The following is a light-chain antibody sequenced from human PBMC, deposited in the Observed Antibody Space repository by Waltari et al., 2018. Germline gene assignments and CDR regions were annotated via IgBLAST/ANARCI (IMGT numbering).Light chain of an antibody. CDR1: QSVLRTSSNKNF. CDR3: QQYYDSPIT. Sequence: DIVMTQSPDSLPLSLGERATIRCKSSQSVLRTSSNKNFFAWYQQKAGQPPKLLFYWASTRESGVPDRFSGSGSGTDFTLTISSLQSEDVAIYYCQQYYDSPITFGPGTKVDV. J-gene: IGKJ3*01. CDR2: WAS. V-gene: IGKV4-1*01.